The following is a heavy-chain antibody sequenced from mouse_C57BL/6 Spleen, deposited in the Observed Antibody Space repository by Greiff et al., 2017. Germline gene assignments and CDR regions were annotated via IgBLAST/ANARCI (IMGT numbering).Heavy chain of an antibody. V-gene: IGHV1-82*01. CDR2: IYPGDGDT. D-gene: IGHD2-4*01. CDR1: GYAFSSSW. Sequence: VQLQQSGPELVKPGASVKISCKASGYAFSSSWMNWVKQRPGKGLEWIGRIYPGDGDTNYNGKFKGKATLTADKSSSTAYMQLSSLTSEDSAVYFCARDDYDSYYAMDYWGQGTSVTVSS. CDR3: ARDDYDSYYAMDY. J-gene: IGHJ4*01.